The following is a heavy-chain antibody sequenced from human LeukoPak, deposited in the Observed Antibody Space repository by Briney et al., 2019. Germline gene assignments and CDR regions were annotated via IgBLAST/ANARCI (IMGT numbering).Heavy chain of an antibody. V-gene: IGHV3-23*01. J-gene: IGHJ4*02. Sequence: GGSLRLSCAASGFTFSSYGMSWVRQAPGKGLEWVSAISGSGGSTYYADSVKGRFTISRDNSKNALYLQMNSLRAEDTAVYYCAKDTVPELRYFDWLTDYWGQGTLVTVSS. CDR1: GFTFSSYG. CDR2: ISGSGGST. D-gene: IGHD3-9*01. CDR3: AKDTVPELRYFDWLTDY.